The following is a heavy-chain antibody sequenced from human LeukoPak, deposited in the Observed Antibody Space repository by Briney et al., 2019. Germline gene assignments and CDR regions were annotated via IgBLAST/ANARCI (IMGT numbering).Heavy chain of an antibody. CDR2: ITGSDGST. D-gene: IGHD2-15*01. CDR1: GFAFSSYG. J-gene: IGHJ4*02. Sequence: GGSLRLSCVASGFAFSSYGMTWVRQAPGKGLEWVSAITGSDGSTYYTDSVKGRFTISRDNSKNTLYLQMDSLRGEDTAVYYCAKAPLGRCTGVICYYFDYWGQGTLVTVSS. V-gene: IGHV3-23*01. CDR3: AKAPLGRCTGVICYYFDY.